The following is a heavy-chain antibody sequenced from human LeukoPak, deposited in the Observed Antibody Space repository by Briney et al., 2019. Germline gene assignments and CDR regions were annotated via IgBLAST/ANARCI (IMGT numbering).Heavy chain of an antibody. CDR2: IYYSGST. D-gene: IGHD3-3*01. V-gene: IGHV4-31*03. J-gene: IGHJ4*02. CDR1: GGSISSGGYY. CDR3: ARREWSKYYFDY. Sequence: SQTLSLTCTVSGGSISSGGYYWSWIRQHPGKGLEWIGYIYYSGSTYYSPSLKSRVTISVDTSKNQFSLKLSSVTAADAAVYYCARREWSKYYFDYWGQGTLVTVSS.